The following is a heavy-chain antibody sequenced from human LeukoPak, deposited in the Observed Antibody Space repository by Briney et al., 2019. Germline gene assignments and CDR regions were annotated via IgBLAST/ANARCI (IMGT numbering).Heavy chain of an antibody. Sequence: GGTLKLSCAGAGFTFSSYGMSWVRQAPGKGLEWVSSFRGSSVTTYYADSVKGRFTISRDNSKNTLYLQMNSLRAEDTAVYYCALGGAYFDYWGQGTLVTVSS. J-gene: IGHJ4*02. V-gene: IGHV3-23*01. D-gene: IGHD1-26*01. CDR2: FRGSSVTT. CDR1: GFTFSSYG. CDR3: ALGGAYFDY.